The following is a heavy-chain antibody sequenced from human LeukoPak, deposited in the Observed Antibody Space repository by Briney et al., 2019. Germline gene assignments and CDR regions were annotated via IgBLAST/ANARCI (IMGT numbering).Heavy chain of an antibody. J-gene: IGHJ4*02. CDR2: IYYSGST. CDR1: GGSISSYY. D-gene: IGHD3-10*01. Sequence: KPSETLSLTCTVSGGSISSYYWSWIRQPPGKGLERIGYIYYSGSTNYNPSLKSRVTISVDTSKNQFSLKLSSVTAADTAVYYCARAREGFGEFPFDYWGQGTLVTVSS. V-gene: IGHV4-59*01. CDR3: ARAREGFGEFPFDY.